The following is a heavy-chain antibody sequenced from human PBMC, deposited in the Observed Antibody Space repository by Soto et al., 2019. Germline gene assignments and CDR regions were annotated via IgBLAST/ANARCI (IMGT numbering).Heavy chain of an antibody. J-gene: IGHJ4*02. CDR1: GGTFSSYS. V-gene: IGHV1-69*01. CDR2: IIPIFGTA. CDR3: ARDGGRHSGGIDY. Sequence: QVQLVQSGAEVKKPGSSVKVSCKASGGTFSSYSINWVRQAPGQGLEWMGEIIPIFGTANYAQKFQGRVTITADESTSPAYMGLSSLRSEDTAVYYCARDGGRHSGGIDYLGQGTRVTVSS. D-gene: IGHD1-26*01.